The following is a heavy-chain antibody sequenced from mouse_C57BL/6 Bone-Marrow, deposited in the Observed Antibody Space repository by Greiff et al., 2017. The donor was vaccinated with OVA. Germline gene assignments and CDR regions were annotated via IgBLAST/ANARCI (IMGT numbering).Heavy chain of an antibody. CDR3: TTGYYGSSYGYWYLEV. CDR2: IDPENGDT. Sequence: EVQLQQSGAELVRPGASVKLSCTASGFNIKDDYMHWVKQRPEQGLEWIGWIDPENGDTEYASKFQGKATITADTSSNTAYLQLSSLTSEDTAVYYCTTGYYGSSYGYWYLEVWGTGTTVTVSS. J-gene: IGHJ1*03. D-gene: IGHD1-1*01. CDR1: GFNIKDDY. V-gene: IGHV14-4*01.